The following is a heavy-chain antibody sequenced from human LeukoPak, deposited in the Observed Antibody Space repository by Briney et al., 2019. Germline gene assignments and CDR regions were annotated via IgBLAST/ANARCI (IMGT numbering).Heavy chain of an antibody. CDR3: ARGYRYGYYDY. D-gene: IGHD5-18*01. Sequence: SETLSLTCTVSGGSISSYFWIWIRQPPRKGLDWIGYIYYIGSTNYNPSLKSRVPISVDTSKNQFYLKLSSVTAADTAVYYCARGYRYGYYDYWGQGTLVTVSS. CDR1: GGSISSYF. CDR2: IYYIGST. V-gene: IGHV4-59*01. J-gene: IGHJ4*02.